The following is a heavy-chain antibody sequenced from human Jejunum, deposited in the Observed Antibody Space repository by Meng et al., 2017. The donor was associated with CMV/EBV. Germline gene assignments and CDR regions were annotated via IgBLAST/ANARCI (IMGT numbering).Heavy chain of an antibody. V-gene: IGHV4-34*01. CDR3: ASNVRSLDCSSISCSRDDH. Sequence: GYEWTWVRKYPGKGREWKGENNQGGSTNKNPYIKRRLTKTIETSKNQFYLNLRYVTAADTAVYFCASNVRSLDCSSISCSRDDHWGQGTLVTVSS. J-gene: IGHJ4*02. D-gene: IGHD2-2*01. CDR2: NNQGGST. CDR1: GYE.